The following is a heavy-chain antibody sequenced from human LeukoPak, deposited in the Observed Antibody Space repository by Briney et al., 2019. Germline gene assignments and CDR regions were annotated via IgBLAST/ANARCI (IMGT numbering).Heavy chain of an antibody. CDR3: ARDLYADFWSGSVDY. CDR1: GFSFSSYA. CDR2: ISGSGGTT. Sequence: GGSLRLSCEASGFSFSSYATSWVRQAPGKGLEWVSGISGSGGTTYYAGSVKGRFTISRDISKNTLYLQMSSLRAGDTAVYYCARDLYADFWSGSVDYWGRGTLVPVSS. J-gene: IGHJ4*02. D-gene: IGHD3-3*01. V-gene: IGHV3-23*01.